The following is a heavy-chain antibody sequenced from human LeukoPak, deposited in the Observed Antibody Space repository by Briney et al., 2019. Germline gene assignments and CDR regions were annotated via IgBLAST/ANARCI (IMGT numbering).Heavy chain of an antibody. V-gene: IGHV4-34*01. Sequence: SETLSLTCAVSGGSFSGYYWSWIRQPPGKGLEWIGEINHSGSTNYNPSLKSRVTISVDTSKNQFSLKLSSVTAADTAVYYCARGRGSGWWGKDFQHWGQGTLVTVSS. CDR3: ARGRGSGWWGKDFQH. D-gene: IGHD6-19*01. J-gene: IGHJ1*01. CDR2: INHSGST. CDR1: GGSFSGYY.